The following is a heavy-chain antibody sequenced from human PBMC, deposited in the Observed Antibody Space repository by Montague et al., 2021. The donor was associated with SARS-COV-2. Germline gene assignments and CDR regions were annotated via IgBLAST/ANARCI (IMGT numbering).Heavy chain of an antibody. CDR2: IYYSGST. CDR3: ACYVDGSGWRNPRGSGTFDY. J-gene: IGHJ4*02. V-gene: IGHV4-31*03. D-gene: IGHD6-19*01. CDR1: GGSISSGGYY. Sequence: PLSLTCTVSGGSISSGGYYWSWIRQHPGKGLEWIGYIYYSGSTYYNPSLKSRVTISVDTSKNQFSLKLSSVTAADTAVDYCACYVDGSGWRNPRGSGTFDYWGQGTMVTVSS.